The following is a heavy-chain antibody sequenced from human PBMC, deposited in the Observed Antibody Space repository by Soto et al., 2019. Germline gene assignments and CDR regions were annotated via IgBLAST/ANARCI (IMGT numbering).Heavy chain of an antibody. CDR1: GGSISSYY. CDR3: ARLTGYCSGGSCKKKGWFDP. J-gene: IGHJ5*02. V-gene: IGHV4-59*12. Sequence: SETLSLTCTVSGGSISSYYWSWIRQPPGKGLEWIGYIYYSGSTNYNPSLKSRVTISVDTSKNQFSLKLSSVTAADTAVYYGARLTGYCSGGSCKKKGWFDPWGQGTLVTVSS. D-gene: IGHD2-15*01. CDR2: IYYSGST.